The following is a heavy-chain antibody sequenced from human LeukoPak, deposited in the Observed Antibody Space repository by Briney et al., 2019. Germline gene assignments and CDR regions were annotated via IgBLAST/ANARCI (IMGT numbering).Heavy chain of an antibody. J-gene: IGHJ4*02. CDR2: VNLQGST. CDR1: GGSITNTNY. CDR3: AREGGPYRPLDY. Sequence: SGTLSLTCGVSGGSITNTNYWPWVRQPPGKGLEWIGEVNLQGSTNYNPSLMGRVAISVDTSENHISLQLTSVTAADTAVYYCAREGGPYRPLDYSGQGTLVTVSS. V-gene: IGHV4-4*02.